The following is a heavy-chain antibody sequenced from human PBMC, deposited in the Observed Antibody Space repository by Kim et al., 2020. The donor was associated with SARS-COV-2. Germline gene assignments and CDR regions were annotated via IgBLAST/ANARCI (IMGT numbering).Heavy chain of an antibody. CDR1: GFSLSTRGMS. V-gene: IGHV2-70*11. D-gene: IGHD3-10*01. J-gene: IGHJ4*02. Sequence: SGPTLVNPTQTLRLTCTFSGFSLSTRGMSVNWIRQPPGKTLEWLSRIDWDGDKYYSTSLKTRLTISKDGSKNQVVLTMTNMDPVDTATYYCARIPAGFYGSGSGDYYFDSWGQGTLVTVSS. CDR2: IDWDGDK. CDR3: ARIPAGFYGSGSGDYYFDS.